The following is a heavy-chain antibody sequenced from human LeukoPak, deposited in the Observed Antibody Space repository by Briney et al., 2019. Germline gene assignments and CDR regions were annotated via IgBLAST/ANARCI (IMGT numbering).Heavy chain of an antibody. CDR2: IYTSGST. D-gene: IGHD3-3*01. CDR3: TRPNYDFSTYPFDI. CDR1: GGSITTYY. J-gene: IGHJ3*02. Sequence: PSETLSLTCTVSGGSITTYYWSWIRQPPGKGLERIGYIYTSGSTTYNPSLKSRVTISVDTSKNQFSLKLSSVTAADTALYYCTRPNYDFSTYPFDIWGQGTMVTVSS. V-gene: IGHV4-4*09.